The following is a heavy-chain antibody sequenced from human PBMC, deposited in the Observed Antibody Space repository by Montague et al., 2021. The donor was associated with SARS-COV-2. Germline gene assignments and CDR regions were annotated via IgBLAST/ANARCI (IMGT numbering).Heavy chain of an antibody. V-gene: IGHV4-39*07. CDR2: MYYSGST. J-gene: IGHJ6*02. D-gene: IGHD3-10*01. CDR3: ARDDIVLQGVTKGMDV. Sequence: SETLSLTCTVSGGSRRSRNYYWGWIRQPPGKGWEWIGYMYYSGSTYYNTSLKSRVTISIDTSKNKFSLKLSSVTAADTAVYYCARDDIVLQGVTKGMDVWGQGTTVTVSS. CDR1: GGSRRSRNYY.